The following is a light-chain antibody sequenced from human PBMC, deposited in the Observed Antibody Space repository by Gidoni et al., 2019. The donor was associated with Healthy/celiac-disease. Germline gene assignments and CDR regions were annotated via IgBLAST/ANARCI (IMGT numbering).Light chain of an antibody. CDR2: QDS. V-gene: IGLV3-1*01. Sequence: SYELPQPPSGSVSPGQTASITCPGDKLGDKYACWYQQKPGQSPVLVIYQDSKRPSGIPERFSGSNSGNTATLTISGTQAMDEADYYCQAWDSSTVVFGGGTKLTVL. J-gene: IGLJ2*01. CDR1: KLGDKY. CDR3: QAWDSSTVV.